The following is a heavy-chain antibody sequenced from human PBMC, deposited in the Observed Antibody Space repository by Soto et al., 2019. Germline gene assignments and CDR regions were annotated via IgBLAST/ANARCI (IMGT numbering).Heavy chain of an antibody. CDR1: GYTFTSYS. D-gene: IGHD6-19*01. V-gene: IGHV1-3*01. Sequence: ASVKVSCKASGYTFTSYSMHWVRQAPGQSLEWMGWINAGNGNTKYSQKFQGRVTITRDTSASTAYMELSSLRSEDTAVYYCARAYSSGWWRNDAFDIWGQGTMVTVSS. J-gene: IGHJ3*02. CDR3: ARAYSSGWWRNDAFDI. CDR2: INAGNGNT.